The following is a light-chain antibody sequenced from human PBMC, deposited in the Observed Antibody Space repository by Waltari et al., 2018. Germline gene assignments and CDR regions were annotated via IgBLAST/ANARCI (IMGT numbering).Light chain of an antibody. CDR1: RSDVAYYNY. CDR3: SSYTVSNTVV. V-gene: IGLV2-14*03. Sequence: QSALTQPASVSGSPGQSITISCIGTRSDVAYYNYVSWYAQQPGKAPKLIIYDVPQRPSGVSNRFAGTKSGNTASLTIAGLQAEDEADYYCSSYTVSNTVVFGGGTKVTVL. J-gene: IGLJ2*01. CDR2: DVP.